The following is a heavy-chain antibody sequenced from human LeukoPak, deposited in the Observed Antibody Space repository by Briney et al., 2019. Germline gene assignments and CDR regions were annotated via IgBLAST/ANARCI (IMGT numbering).Heavy chain of an antibody. Sequence: SETLSLTCTVSGGSISSGSYYWSWIRQPAGKGLEWIGRIYTSGNTNYNPSLKSRVTISVDTSKNQFSRSLTSVTAADTAVYYCAPPGIAVAGTGWGQGTLVTVSS. CDR3: APPGIAVAGTG. CDR1: GGSISSGSYY. D-gene: IGHD6-19*01. J-gene: IGHJ4*02. CDR2: IYTSGNT. V-gene: IGHV4-61*02.